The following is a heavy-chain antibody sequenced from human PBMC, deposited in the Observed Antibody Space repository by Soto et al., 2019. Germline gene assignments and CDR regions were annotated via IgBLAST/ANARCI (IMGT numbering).Heavy chain of an antibody. V-gene: IGHV4-59*08. D-gene: IGHD1-1*01. CDR3: ARRYGTTFDY. CDR1: GGSISSYY. J-gene: IGHJ4*02. Sequence: SETLSLTCTVSGGSISSYYWSWIRQPPGKGLEWIGYIYYSGSTNYNPSLKSRVTISVDTSKNQFSLKLSSVTAADTAVYYCARRYGTTFDYWGQRTLVTVSS. CDR2: IYYSGST.